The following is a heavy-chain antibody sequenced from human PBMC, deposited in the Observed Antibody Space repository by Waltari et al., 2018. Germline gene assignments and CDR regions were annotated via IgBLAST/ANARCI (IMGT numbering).Heavy chain of an antibody. D-gene: IGHD3-3*01. CDR3: ARAREQNYGFWSGYSFYFDR. V-gene: IGHV3-11*01. CDR2: ISSRDNIR. J-gene: IGHJ4*02. Sequence: QVQMVESGGGLVNPGGSLRLSCAASGFSFSDYYMTWIRQAPGKGLGWIAYISSRDNIRYDADSVMGRCTISRDNAKKSLYLQMKSLRAEDTAVYFCARAREQNYGFWSGYSFYFDRWGQGALVTVSS. CDR1: GFSFSDYY.